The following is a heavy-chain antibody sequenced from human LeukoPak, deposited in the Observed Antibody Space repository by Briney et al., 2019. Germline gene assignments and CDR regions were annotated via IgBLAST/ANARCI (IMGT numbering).Heavy chain of an antibody. CDR1: GGSISSYY. V-gene: IGHV4-4*07. CDR2: MYSSGS. J-gene: IGHJ4*02. CDR3: ARGSATRCNDY. Sequence: PETLSLTCTVSGGSISSYYLSWIRQTAGKGLEWIGRMYSSGSNYNPSLKSRVTMSIDTSTNQLSLKLSSVTAADTAVYYCARGSATRCNDYWGQGTLVTVSS. D-gene: IGHD5-12*01.